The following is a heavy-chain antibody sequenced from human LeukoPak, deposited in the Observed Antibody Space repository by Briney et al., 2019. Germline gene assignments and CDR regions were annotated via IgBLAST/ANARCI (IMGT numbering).Heavy chain of an antibody. J-gene: IGHJ3*02. CDR2: INHSGST. D-gene: IGHD3-9*01. V-gene: IGHV4-34*01. CDR1: GGSFSGYY. Sequence: SETLSLTCAVYGGSFSGYYWSWIRQPPGKGLEWIGEINHSGSTNYNPSLKSRVTISVDTSKNQFSLKLSSVTAADTAVYYCARHLAHKLRYFDWLLRPNDAFDIWGQGTMVTVSS. CDR3: ARHLAHKLRYFDWLLRPNDAFDI.